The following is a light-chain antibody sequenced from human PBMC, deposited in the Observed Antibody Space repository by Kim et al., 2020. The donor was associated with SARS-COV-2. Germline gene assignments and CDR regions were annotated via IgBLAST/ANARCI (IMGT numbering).Light chain of an antibody. Sequence: SSVGDRVIITCRASQGIRNDLAWYQQKPGKAPKLLIYAASTLRSGVPSRFSGSGSGTDFTLTISGLRPEDFATYYCQQDYHYPLSFGGGTKVDIK. CDR3: QQDYHYPLS. CDR1: QGIRND. J-gene: IGKJ4*01. CDR2: AAS. V-gene: IGKV1-6*01.